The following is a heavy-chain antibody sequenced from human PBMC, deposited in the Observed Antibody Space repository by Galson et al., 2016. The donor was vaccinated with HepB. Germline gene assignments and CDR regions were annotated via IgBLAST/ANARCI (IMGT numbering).Heavy chain of an antibody. J-gene: IGHJ6*02. D-gene: IGHD2-15*01. CDR3: ARDLVEFCSGSSCQRGGMDV. Sequence: SLRLSCAASGFTFSSYWMHWVRQAPGKGLVSVSRINNDGSSINYVDSVKGRFTSSRDNAKNTLFLQMNSLRAEDTAVYYCARDLVEFCSGSSCQRGGMDVWAKGPRSPSP. V-gene: IGHV3-74*01. CDR1: GFTFSSYW. CDR2: INNDGSSI.